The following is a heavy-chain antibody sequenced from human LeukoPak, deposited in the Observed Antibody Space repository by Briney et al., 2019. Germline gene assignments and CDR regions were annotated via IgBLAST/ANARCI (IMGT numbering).Heavy chain of an antibody. Sequence: GGSLRLSCAASGFTFSSYEMNWVRQAPGKGLEWVSYISSSGNTIYYADSVKGRFTISRDNAENSLYLQMNSLRAEDTAIYYCAKDQGYSYYYLDYWGQGTLVTVSS. CDR2: ISSSGNTI. V-gene: IGHV3-48*03. CDR1: GFTFSSYE. D-gene: IGHD5-18*01. J-gene: IGHJ4*02. CDR3: AKDQGYSYYYLDY.